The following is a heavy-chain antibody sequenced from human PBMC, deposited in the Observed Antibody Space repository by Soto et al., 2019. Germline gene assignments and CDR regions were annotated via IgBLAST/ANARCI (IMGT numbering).Heavy chain of an antibody. V-gene: IGHV3-30-3*01. J-gene: IGHJ6*02. CDR3: ARGSHSSGWYGDYEWAPYYYGMDV. CDR2: ISYDGSNK. D-gene: IGHD6-19*01. CDR1: GFTFSSYA. Sequence: PGGSLRLSCAASGFTFSSYAMHWVRQAPGKGLEWVAVISYDGSNKYYADSVKGRFTISRDNSKNTLYLQMNSLRAEDTAVYYCARGSHSSGWYGDYEWAPYYYGMDVWGQGTTVTVSS.